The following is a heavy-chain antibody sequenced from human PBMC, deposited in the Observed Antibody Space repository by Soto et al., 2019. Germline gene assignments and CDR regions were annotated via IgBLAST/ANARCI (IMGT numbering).Heavy chain of an antibody. CDR1: GGYISRYY. CDR2: VFYNGGA. J-gene: IGHJ4*02. D-gene: IGHD5-12*01. CDR3: ARQIEMATYYFDY. Sequence: SETLSLTCSLSGGYISRYYWTWIRQSPGKGLEWIGYVFYNGGAYYNPSLKSRVTISLDASKNQFSLKLTSVTAADTAVYFCARQIEMATYYFDYWGQGILVTVS. V-gene: IGHV4-59*08.